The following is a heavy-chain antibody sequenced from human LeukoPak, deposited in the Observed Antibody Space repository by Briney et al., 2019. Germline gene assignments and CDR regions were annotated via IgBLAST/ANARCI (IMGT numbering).Heavy chain of an antibody. D-gene: IGHD3-10*01. CDR3: AKSRVYGSENDY. J-gene: IGHJ4*02. CDR1: GFTFSSYG. CDR2: ISYDGSNK. Sequence: PGGSLRLSCAASGFTFSSYGMHWVRQAPGKGLEWVAVISYDGSNKYYADSVKGRFTISRDNSKNTLYLQMNSLRAEDTAVYYCAKSRVYGSENDYWGQGTLVTVSS. V-gene: IGHV3-30*18.